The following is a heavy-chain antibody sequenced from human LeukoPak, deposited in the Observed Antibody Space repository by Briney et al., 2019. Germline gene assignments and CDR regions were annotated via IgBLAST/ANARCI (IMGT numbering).Heavy chain of an antibody. CDR2: INHSGNT. V-gene: IGHV4-34*01. CDR3: ARETSQKGARYMDV. Sequence: SETLSLTCGVYGGSFSGYYWNWIRLSPGKGLQWIGEINHSGNTNYNPSLKSRVTISRDTFKNQFSLKLTSVTAADTAVYYCARETSQKGARYMDVRGKGTTVTISS. J-gene: IGHJ6*03. CDR1: GGSFSGYY. D-gene: IGHD3-16*01.